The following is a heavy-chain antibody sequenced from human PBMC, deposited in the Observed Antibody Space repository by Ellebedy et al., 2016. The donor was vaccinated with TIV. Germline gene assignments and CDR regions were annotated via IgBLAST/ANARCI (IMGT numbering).Heavy chain of an antibody. Sequence: MPSETLSLTCTVSDGSISNLHWSWIRPPPGKGLEWFGYIYFSGITNYNTSLKSRVTMSVDTSKNQFSLKLSSVTTADTAVYYCARWVGHFDFWGQGAQVTVSS. D-gene: IGHD1-26*01. CDR3: ARWVGHFDF. CDR2: IYFSGIT. J-gene: IGHJ4*02. CDR1: DGSISNLH. V-gene: IGHV4-59*01.